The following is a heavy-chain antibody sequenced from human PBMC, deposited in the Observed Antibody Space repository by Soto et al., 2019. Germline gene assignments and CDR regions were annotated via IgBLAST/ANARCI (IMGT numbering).Heavy chain of an antibody. J-gene: IGHJ6*02. Sequence: EVQLVESGGGLVQPGGSLRLSCAAYGFTFTDYWVHWVRQPPGKGLVWVARIKGDETTTNYADSVEGRFTISRDNARNTVYLQINSLRAEDTAVYFCARGLRGAYGMDVWGQGTTVTVSS. CDR2: IKGDETTT. CDR3: ARGLRGAYGMDV. D-gene: IGHD2-21*02. V-gene: IGHV3-74*01. CDR1: GFTFTDYW.